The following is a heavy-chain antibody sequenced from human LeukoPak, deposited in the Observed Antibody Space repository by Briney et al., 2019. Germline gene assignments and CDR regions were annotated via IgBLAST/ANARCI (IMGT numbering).Heavy chain of an antibody. V-gene: IGHV1-24*01. D-gene: IGHD6-19*01. Sequence: ASVKVSCKVSGYTLTELSMHWVRQAPGKGLEWMGGFDPEDGQAIYAQKFEGRVALTEDTSTDTVYMELYSLTSEDTAVYYCATATGFTSGDAFNVWGQGRLVTVSS. CDR2: FDPEDGQA. CDR1: GYTLTELS. J-gene: IGHJ3*01. CDR3: ATATGFTSGDAFNV.